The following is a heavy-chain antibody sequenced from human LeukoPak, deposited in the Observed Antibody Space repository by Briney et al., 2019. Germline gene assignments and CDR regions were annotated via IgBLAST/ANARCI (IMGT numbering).Heavy chain of an antibody. Sequence: ASVKVSCKASGYTFTGYYMHWVRQAPGQGLEWMGWINPNSGGTNYAQKFQGRVTTTRDTSISTAYMELSRLRSDDTAVYYCARVMGTAAAGNFDYWGQGTLVTVSS. CDR1: GYTFTGYY. D-gene: IGHD6-13*01. V-gene: IGHV1-2*02. J-gene: IGHJ4*02. CDR2: INPNSGGT. CDR3: ARVMGTAAAGNFDY.